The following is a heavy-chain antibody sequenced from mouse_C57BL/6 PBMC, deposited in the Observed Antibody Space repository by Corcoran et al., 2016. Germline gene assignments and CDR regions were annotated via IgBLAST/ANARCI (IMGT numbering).Heavy chain of an antibody. D-gene: IGHD1-1*01. CDR3: ARSFYGSSLDY. CDR2: IYPRSGNT. V-gene: IGHV1-81*01. CDR1: GYTFTSYG. J-gene: IGHJ2*01. Sequence: QVQLQQSGAELARPGASVTLSCKASGYTFTSYGISWVKQRTGQGLEWIGEIYPRSGNTYYNEKFKGKATLTADKSSSTASSNTAYLQLSSLTSEDTAVYYCARSFYGSSLDYWGQGTTLTVSS.